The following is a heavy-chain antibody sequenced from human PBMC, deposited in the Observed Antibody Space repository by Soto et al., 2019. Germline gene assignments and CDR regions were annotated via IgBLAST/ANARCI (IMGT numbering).Heavy chain of an antibody. J-gene: IGHJ2*01. CDR2: ISAYNGNT. V-gene: IGHV1-18*01. CDR3: ARETSGSYYKLDL. CDR1: GYSFTSYG. D-gene: IGHD3-10*01. Sequence: QVQLAQSAAEVKKPGASVQVSCKASGYSFTSYGITWVRQAPGQGLEWMGWISAYNGNTKYAQNLQARVNLTTDTATNPAYIELPSLRSDDTAVYYCARETSGSYYKLDLWGRGTLVTV.